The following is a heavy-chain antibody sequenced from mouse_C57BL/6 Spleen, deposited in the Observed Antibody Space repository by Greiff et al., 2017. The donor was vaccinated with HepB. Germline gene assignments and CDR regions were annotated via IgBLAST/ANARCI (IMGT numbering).Heavy chain of an antibody. CDR3: ARHGYDDAMDY. D-gene: IGHD2-2*01. CDR1: GFTFSDYG. Sequence: EVQVVESGGGLVKPGGSLKLSCAASGFTFSDYGMHWVRQAPEKGLEWVAYISSGSSTIYYADTVKGRFTISRDNAKNTLFLQMTSLRSEDTAMYYCARHGYDDAMDYWGQGTSVTDSS. CDR2: ISSGSSTI. V-gene: IGHV5-17*01. J-gene: IGHJ4*01.